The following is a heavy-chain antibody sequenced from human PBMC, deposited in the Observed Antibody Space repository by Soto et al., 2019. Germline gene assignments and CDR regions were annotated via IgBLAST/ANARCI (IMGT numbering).Heavy chain of an antibody. D-gene: IGHD3-10*01. J-gene: IGHJ3*01. CDR2: IYYSGST. Sequence: QVQLQESGPGLVKPSETLSLTCTVSGGSISSYYWSWIRQPPGKGLEWIGYIYYSGSTNYNPSLKSRVTISVDPSKNPFPLKLSSVTAADTAVYYCARRYGSAFDFWGQGTMVTVSS. V-gene: IGHV4-59*01. CDR1: GGSISSYY. CDR3: ARRYGSAFDF.